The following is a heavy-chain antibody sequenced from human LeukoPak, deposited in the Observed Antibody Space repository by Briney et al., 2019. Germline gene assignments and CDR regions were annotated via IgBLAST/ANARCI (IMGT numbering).Heavy chain of an antibody. CDR1: GSGFTTYW. V-gene: IGHV5-51*01. CDR2: IYPGDSDT. Sequence: GGSPKISCKGSGSGFTTYWIGGGRQMPGKGLEWMGRIYPGDSDTRYSPSFQGQLTISADKSISSASLQWRSLKTSDTAMYYCAKPISDCGGDCPFDSWGQGPLVTVSS. D-gene: IGHD2-21*02. CDR3: AKPISDCGGDCPFDS. J-gene: IGHJ4*02.